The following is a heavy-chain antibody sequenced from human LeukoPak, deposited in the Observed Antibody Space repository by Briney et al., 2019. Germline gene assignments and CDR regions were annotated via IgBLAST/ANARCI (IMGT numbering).Heavy chain of an antibody. CDR1: GYTFTGCF. V-gene: IGHV1-2*02. J-gene: IGHJ4*02. CDR2: IDPNSDNI. CDR3: ARSAYNYGYVYFDH. D-gene: IGHD5-18*01. Sequence: ASLKVSWKASGYTFTGCFIHYVRQAPGQGLEWMGWIDPNSDNIRYSETFKDRVTMTRDTSTNTAYMELSWLRSDDTAVYYCARSAYNYGYVYFDHWGQGTLVIVSS.